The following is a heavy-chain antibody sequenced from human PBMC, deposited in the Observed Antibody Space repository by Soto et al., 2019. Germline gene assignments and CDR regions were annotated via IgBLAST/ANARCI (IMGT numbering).Heavy chain of an antibody. CDR3: ARLWFGELFRYYYGMDV. Sequence: QVQLQESGPGLVKPSETLSLTCTVSGGSISSYYWSWIRQPPGKGLEWIGYIQYSGSTNYNPSLKSRVTISVDTSKNKFSLKLSSVTAADTAVYYCARLWFGELFRYYYGMDVWGQGTTATVSS. J-gene: IGHJ6*02. D-gene: IGHD3-10*01. V-gene: IGHV4-59*08. CDR2: IQYSGST. CDR1: GGSISSYY.